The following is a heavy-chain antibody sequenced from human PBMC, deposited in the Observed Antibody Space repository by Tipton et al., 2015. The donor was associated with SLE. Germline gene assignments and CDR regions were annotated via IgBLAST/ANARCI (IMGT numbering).Heavy chain of an antibody. CDR3: ARGRGYYYYMDV. CDR2: IYYSGST. J-gene: IGHJ6*03. CDR1: GGSISSGSYY. Sequence: TLSLTCTVSGGSISSGSYYWGWIRQPPGKGLEWIGSIYYSGSTYYNPSLKSRVTISVDTSKNEFSLKLSSVTAADTAVYYCARGRGYYYYMDVWGKGTTVTVSS. V-gene: IGHV4-39*07.